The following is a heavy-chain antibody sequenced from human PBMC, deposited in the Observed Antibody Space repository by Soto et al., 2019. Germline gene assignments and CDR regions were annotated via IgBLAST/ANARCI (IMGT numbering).Heavy chain of an antibody. V-gene: IGHV1-69*13. CDR2: IIPIFGTA. J-gene: IGHJ5*02. CDR1: GGTFSSYA. CDR3: ASYRELELSWFDP. D-gene: IGHD1-7*01. Sequence: GASVNVSCKASGGTFSSYAISWVRQAPGQGLEWMGGIIPIFGTANYAQKFQGRVTITADESTSTAYMELSSLRSEDTAVYYCASYRELELSWFDPWGQGTLVTVSS.